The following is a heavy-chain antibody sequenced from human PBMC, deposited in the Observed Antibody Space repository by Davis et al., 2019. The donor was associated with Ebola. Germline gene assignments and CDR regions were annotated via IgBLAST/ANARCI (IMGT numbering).Heavy chain of an antibody. D-gene: IGHD1-14*01. J-gene: IGHJ4*02. CDR1: GFTFSSSG. CDR2: IVVGSGNT. CDR3: AASAGTVGKFDF. V-gene: IGHV1-58*02. Sequence: AASVKVSCKASGFTFSSSGMQWVRQARGQRLEWIGGIVVGSGNTNYAQKFRERLTMTRDMSTSTAYMELSSLRFEDTAVYYCAASAGTVGKFDFWGQGTVVTVSA.